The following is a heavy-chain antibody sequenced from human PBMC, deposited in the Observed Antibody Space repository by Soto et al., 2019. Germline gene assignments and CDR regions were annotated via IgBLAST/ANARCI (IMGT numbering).Heavy chain of an antibody. Sequence: QVRLVQSQAEVKKPGSSMRVSCKASGLTFTTYAHNWVRQAPGRGLQWVGGIVGVSGETRYAQQFRDRVAVTADKSTGTTYLDLSRLTSEDTAGYYCAILPQSGTYFKYDFWGQGTVVTVSS. V-gene: IGHV1-69*06. CDR3: AILPQSGTYFKYDF. CDR1: GLTFTTYA. CDR2: IVGVSGET. J-gene: IGHJ4*02. D-gene: IGHD6-25*01.